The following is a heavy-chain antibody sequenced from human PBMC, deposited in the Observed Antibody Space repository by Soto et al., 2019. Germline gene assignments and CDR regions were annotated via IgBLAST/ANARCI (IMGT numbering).Heavy chain of an antibody. V-gene: IGHV1-2*02. CDR2: INPNSGDT. D-gene: IGHD2-15*01. CDR1: GYTFTGYY. J-gene: IGHJ5*02. Sequence: QVQLVQSGAEVKKPGASVKVSCKASGYTFTGYYIHWVRQAPGQGLEWMGWINPNSGDTNLAQKFQGRVTMTRDTSLSTAYVELSRLASDDTAAYFCARGIVVRGQGWFDPWGQGTLVTVSS. CDR3: ARGIVVRGQGWFDP.